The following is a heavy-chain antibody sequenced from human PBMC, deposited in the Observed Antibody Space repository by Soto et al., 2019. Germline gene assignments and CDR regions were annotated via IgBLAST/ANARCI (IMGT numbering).Heavy chain of an antibody. CDR1: GFTFSSYG. CDR3: AGDPTAGGYYYGMDV. V-gene: IGHV3-33*01. J-gene: IGHJ6*02. CDR2: IWYDGSNK. Sequence: GGSLRLSCAASGFTFSSYGMHWVRQAPGKGLEWVAVIWYDGSNKYYADSVKGRFTISRDNSKNTLYLQMNSLRAEDTAVYYCAGDPTAGGYYYGMDVWGQGTTVTVSS.